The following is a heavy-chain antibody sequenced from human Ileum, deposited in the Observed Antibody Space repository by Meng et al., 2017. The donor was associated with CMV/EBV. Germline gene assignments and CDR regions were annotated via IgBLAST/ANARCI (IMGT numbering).Heavy chain of an antibody. J-gene: IGHJ1*01. CDR1: GFTLSDYY. CDR2: ISSSGTTI. Sequence: SGFTLSDYYMSWICQAPGKGLESVSYISSSGTTIYYADSVKGRFTISRDNAKNSLYLQMNSLRAEDTAVYYCARGLIGAMVRGVIPHWGQGTLVTVSS. D-gene: IGHD3-10*01. CDR3: ARGLIGAMVRGVIPH. V-gene: IGHV3-11*01.